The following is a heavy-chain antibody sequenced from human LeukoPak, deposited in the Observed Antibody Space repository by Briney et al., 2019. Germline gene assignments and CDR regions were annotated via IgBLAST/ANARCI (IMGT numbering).Heavy chain of an antibody. CDR1: GFTFSSYA. CDR3: VRDSQDYSNYYYYYYGMDV. V-gene: IGHV3-30-3*01. D-gene: IGHD4-11*01. J-gene: IGHJ6*02. CDR2: ISYDGSNK. Sequence: GRSLRLSCAASGFTFSSYAMHWVRQAPGKGLEWVAVISYDGSNKYYADSVKGRFTISRDNSKNTLYLQMNSLRAEDTAVYYCVRDSQDYSNYYYYYYGMDVWGQGTTVTVSS.